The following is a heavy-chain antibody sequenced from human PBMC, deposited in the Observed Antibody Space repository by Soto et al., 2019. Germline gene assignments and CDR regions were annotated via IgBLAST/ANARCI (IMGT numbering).Heavy chain of an antibody. D-gene: IGHD4-17*01. CDR1: GGTFSSYA. J-gene: IGHJ3*02. Sequence: QVQLVQSGAEVKKPGSSVKVSCKASGGTFSSYAISWVRQAPGQGLEWMGGIIPIFGTANYAQKFQGRVTISSDESTSTAYMELSSLRSDDTAVYYCARGAATVTTNLPFDIWGQGTMVTVSS. CDR2: IIPIFGTA. V-gene: IGHV1-69*01. CDR3: ARGAATVTTNLPFDI.